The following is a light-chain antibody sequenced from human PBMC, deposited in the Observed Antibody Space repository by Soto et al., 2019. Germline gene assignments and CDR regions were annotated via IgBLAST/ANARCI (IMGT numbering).Light chain of an antibody. CDR3: QHYHNLPIT. V-gene: IGKV3-15*01. CDR1: QTIGSN. Sequence: IVLTKSPRPLSLSPGERATLSCAASQTIGSNLAWYQQKAGQPPRLLIYDASTRATDIPARFTGSGSGTEFTLTISSLQSEDFAVYYCQHYHNLPITFGQGTRLEI. CDR2: DAS. J-gene: IGKJ5*01.